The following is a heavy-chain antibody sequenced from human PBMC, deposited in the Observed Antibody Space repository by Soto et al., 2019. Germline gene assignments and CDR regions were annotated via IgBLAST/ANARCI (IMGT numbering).Heavy chain of an antibody. Sequence: QVQLVQSGAEVKKPGSSVKVSCKASGGTFSSYAISWVRQAPGQGLEWMGGIIPIFGTANYAQKFQGRVTITADESTSTAYMELSSLRSEDTAVYYCATSLPGIAVADTKPLDYWGQGTLVTVSS. J-gene: IGHJ4*02. CDR1: GGTFSSYA. CDR3: ATSLPGIAVADTKPLDY. D-gene: IGHD6-19*01. V-gene: IGHV1-69*01. CDR2: IIPIFGTA.